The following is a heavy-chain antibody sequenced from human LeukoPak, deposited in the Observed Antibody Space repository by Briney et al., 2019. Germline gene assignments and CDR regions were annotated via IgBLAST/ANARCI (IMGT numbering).Heavy chain of an antibody. Sequence: ASVKVSCKASGYIFTGQDMHWVRQAPGQGLEWMGWINPNTGDTNYAQKFQGRVTMTRDTTISAAFMELSRLTSDDTAMYFCASYRTYSSSPPFDYWGQGTLVTVSS. CDR1: GYIFTGQD. V-gene: IGHV1-2*02. D-gene: IGHD6-6*01. CDR2: INPNTGDT. J-gene: IGHJ4*02. CDR3: ASYRTYSSSPPFDY.